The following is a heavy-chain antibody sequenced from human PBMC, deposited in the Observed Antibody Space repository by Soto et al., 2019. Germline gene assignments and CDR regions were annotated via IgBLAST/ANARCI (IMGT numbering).Heavy chain of an antibody. CDR2: IKEDGSEK. J-gene: IGHJ3*02. Sequence: EVQLVESGGDLVQPGGSLRLSCADSRFTFSGYWMYWVRQAPGKGLEWVANIKEDGSEKNYVDSVRGRFTISRDNAKNSLYLQMNSLRAEDTAVYYCAGGARIWGQGTMVTVSS. V-gene: IGHV3-7*01. CDR1: RFTFSGYW. CDR3: AGGARI.